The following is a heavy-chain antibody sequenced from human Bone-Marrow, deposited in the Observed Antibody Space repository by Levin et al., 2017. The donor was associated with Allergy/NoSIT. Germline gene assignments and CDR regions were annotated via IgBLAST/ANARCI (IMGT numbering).Heavy chain of an antibody. CDR2: TSYDDNYK. CDR3: AKDGPGAPLNFDS. V-gene: IGHV3-30*18. CDR1: GFTFSGCL. D-gene: IGHD1-26*01. Sequence: SCTASGFTFSGCLMHWVRQAPGKGPEWVALTSYDDNYKEYADSVKGRFRISRDNSKSTLYLQMDSLAAEDTALYYCAKDGPGAPLNFDSWGQGTLVIVSS. J-gene: IGHJ4*02.